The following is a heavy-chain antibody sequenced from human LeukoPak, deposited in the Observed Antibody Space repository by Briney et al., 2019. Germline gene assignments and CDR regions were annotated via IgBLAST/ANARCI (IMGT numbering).Heavy chain of an antibody. J-gene: IGHJ4*02. Sequence: AGGSLRLSCAASGFTFSSHRMSWVRQAPGKGLEWVANIKKDGSEKYYVDSVKGRFTISRDNAKTSLYLQMNSLRAEDTAVYYCAGDLSGVTGYTYGRGIDYWGQGTLVTVSS. CDR1: GFTFSSHR. CDR2: IKKDGSEK. V-gene: IGHV3-7*01. D-gene: IGHD5-18*01. CDR3: AGDLSGVTGYTYGRGIDY.